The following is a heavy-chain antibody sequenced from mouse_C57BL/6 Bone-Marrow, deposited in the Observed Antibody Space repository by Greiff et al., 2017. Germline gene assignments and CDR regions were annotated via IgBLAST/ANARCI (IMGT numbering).Heavy chain of an antibody. D-gene: IGHD2-5*01. CDR2: IDPSDSET. J-gene: IGHJ4*01. Sequence: QVQLQQSGAELVRPGSSVKLSCKASGYTFTSYWMHWVKQRPIQGLEWIGNIDPSDSETHYNQKFKDKATLTVDKSSSTAYMQLSSLTSEDSAVYYCARGAYYSNYVWHMDYWGQGTSVTVSS. CDR3: ARGAYYSNYVWHMDY. CDR1: GYTFTSYW. V-gene: IGHV1-52*01.